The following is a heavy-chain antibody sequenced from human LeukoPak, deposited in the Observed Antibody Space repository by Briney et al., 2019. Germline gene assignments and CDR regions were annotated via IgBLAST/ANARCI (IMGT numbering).Heavy chain of an antibody. CDR3: ARVKVAAGIYYFDH. J-gene: IGHJ4*02. CDR2: IYYSGST. Sequence: SETLSLTCTVSGGSISSYYWSWIRQPPGKGLEWIGYIYYSGSTNYNPSLKSRVTISVDTSKNQFSLKLSSVTAADTAVYYCARVKVAAGIYYFDHWGQGTLVTVSS. D-gene: IGHD6-13*01. CDR1: GGSISSYY. V-gene: IGHV4-59*01.